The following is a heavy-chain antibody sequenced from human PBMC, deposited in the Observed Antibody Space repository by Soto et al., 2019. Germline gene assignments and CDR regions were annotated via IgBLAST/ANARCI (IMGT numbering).Heavy chain of an antibody. CDR1: GGSFSGYY. D-gene: IGHD3-3*01. V-gene: IGHV4-34*01. CDR3: ARGGYDFWSGYVYYYGMDV. Sequence: SETPSLTCAVYGGSFSGYYWSWIRQPPGKGLEWIGEINHSGSTNYNPSLKSRVTISVDTSKNQFSLKLSSVTAADTAVYYCARGGYDFWSGYVYYYGMDVWGQGTTVTVSS. CDR2: INHSGST. J-gene: IGHJ6*02.